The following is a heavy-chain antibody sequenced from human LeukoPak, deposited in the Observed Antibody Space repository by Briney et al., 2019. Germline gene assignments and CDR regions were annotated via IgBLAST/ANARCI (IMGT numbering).Heavy chain of an antibody. CDR1: GFTFSSYA. V-gene: IGHV3-30-3*01. CDR3: ARDGGEQWTLDY. CDR2: ISYDGSNK. D-gene: IGHD6-19*01. J-gene: IGHJ4*02. Sequence: GGSLRLSCAASGFTFSSYAMHWVRQAPGKGLEWVAVISYDGSNKYYADPVKGRFTISRDNSKNTLYLQMNSLRAEDTAVYYCARDGGEQWTLDYWGQGTLVTVSS.